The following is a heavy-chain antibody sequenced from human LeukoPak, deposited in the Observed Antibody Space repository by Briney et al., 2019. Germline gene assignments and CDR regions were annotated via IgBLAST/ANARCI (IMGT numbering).Heavy chain of an antibody. Sequence: SVKVSCKASGGTFSSYAISWVRQAPGQGLEWMGGIIPIFGTANYAQKFQGRVTITADESTSTAYMELSSLRSEDTAVYYCARCRRDQLLPYFDYWGQGTLVTVSS. J-gene: IGHJ4*02. CDR2: IIPIFGTA. D-gene: IGHD2-2*01. V-gene: IGHV1-69*13. CDR1: GGTFSSYA. CDR3: ARCRRDQLLPYFDY.